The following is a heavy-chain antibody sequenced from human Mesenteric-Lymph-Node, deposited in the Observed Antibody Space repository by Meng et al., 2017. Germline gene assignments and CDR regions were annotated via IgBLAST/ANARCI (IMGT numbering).Heavy chain of an antibody. V-gene: IGHV4-31*01. Sequence: QVPLQESGPGLVKPSQPRSLTCTGSGGSISSGGYYWSWIRQHPGKGLEWIGYIYYSGSTYYNPSLKSLVTISVDTSKNQFSLKLSSVTAADTAVYYCARASYGSGSPLGESWFDPWGQGTLVTVSS. CDR3: ARASYGSGSPLGESWFDP. CDR2: IYYSGST. J-gene: IGHJ5*02. CDR1: GGSISSGGYY. D-gene: IGHD3-10*01.